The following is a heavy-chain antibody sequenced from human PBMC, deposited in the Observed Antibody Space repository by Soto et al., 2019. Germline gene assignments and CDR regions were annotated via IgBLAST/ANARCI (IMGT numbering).Heavy chain of an antibody. CDR3: ARHSLALRKNNWFDP. CDR2: IFYLGSS. Sequence: PSETLSLTCTVSGYSIISSDFYWGWVRQPPGKGLEWIGSIFYLGSSYYNPSLKSRVTMSVDTSKNQFSLRLRSVTAADTALYFCARHSLALRKNNWFDPWGQGIMVTVS. J-gene: IGHJ5*02. V-gene: IGHV4-39*01. CDR1: GYSIISSDFY. D-gene: IGHD3-3*02.